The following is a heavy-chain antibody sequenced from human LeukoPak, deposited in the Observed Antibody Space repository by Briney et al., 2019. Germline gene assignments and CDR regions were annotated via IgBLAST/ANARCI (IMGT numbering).Heavy chain of an antibody. CDR1: GFRFGSHA. Sequence: GGSLRLSCAASGFRFGSHAVHWVRQAPGKGLEWLAQICYDGSNKYYVDSVKGRFTTSRDNSKNTVYLQMNSLRAEDTAVYFCARDGQQVAPYAMDVWGQGTTVTVSS. CDR2: ICYDGSNK. D-gene: IGHD5-12*01. J-gene: IGHJ6*02. V-gene: IGHV3-33*01. CDR3: ARDGQQVAPYAMDV.